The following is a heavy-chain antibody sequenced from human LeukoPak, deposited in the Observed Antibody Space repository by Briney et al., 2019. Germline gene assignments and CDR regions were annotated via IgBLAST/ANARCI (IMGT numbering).Heavy chain of an antibody. D-gene: IGHD4-17*01. CDR3: ARVLTTGYFDY. CDR2: INSDGSST. J-gene: IGHJ4*02. Sequence: GGSLRLSCAASGFTFSSYWMHWVRQAPGKGLVWVSRINSDGSSTSYADSVKGRFTISRDNAKNSLYLQMNSLRAEDTAVYYCARVLTTGYFDYWGQGTLVTVSS. V-gene: IGHV3-74*01. CDR1: GFTFSSYW.